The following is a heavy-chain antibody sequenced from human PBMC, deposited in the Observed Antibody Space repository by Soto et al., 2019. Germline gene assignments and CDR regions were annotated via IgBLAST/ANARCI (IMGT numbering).Heavy chain of an antibody. CDR1: GGSISSSSYY. J-gene: IGHJ6*03. CDR2: IYYSGST. CDR3: ARVRERYCSSTSCHRGDYYYMDV. D-gene: IGHD2-2*01. V-gene: IGHV4-39*01. Sequence: SQTLSLTCTVSGGSISSSSYYWGWIRQPPGKGLEWIGSIYYSGSTYYNPSLKSRVTISVDTSKNQFSLKLSSVTAADTAVYYCARVRERYCSSTSCHRGDYYYMDVWGKGTTVTVSS.